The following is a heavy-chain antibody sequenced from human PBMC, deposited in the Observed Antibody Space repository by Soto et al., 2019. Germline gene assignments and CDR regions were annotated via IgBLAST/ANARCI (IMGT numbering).Heavy chain of an antibody. J-gene: IGHJ6*02. D-gene: IGHD2-21*02. V-gene: IGHV3-53*01. CDR3: ASDHIVVVTESSDYYYGMDV. CDR2: IYSGGST. CDR1: GFTVSSNY. Sequence: PGGSLRLSCAASGFTVSSNYMSWVRQAPGKGLEWVSVIYSGGSTYYADSVKGRFTISRDNSKNTLYLQMNSLRAEDTAVYYCASDHIVVVTESSDYYYGMDVWGQGTTVTVPS.